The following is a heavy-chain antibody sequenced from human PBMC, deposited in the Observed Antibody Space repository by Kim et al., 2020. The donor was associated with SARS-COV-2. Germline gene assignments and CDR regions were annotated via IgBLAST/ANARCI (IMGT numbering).Heavy chain of an antibody. CDR1: GFTFSSYW. CDR3: ARDPNYYYDSSGYYSQGGYDCGMDV. D-gene: IGHD3-22*01. Sequence: GGSLRLSCAASGFTFSSYWMSWVRQAPGKGLEWVANIKQDGSEKYYVDSVKGRFTISRDNAKNSLYLQMNSLRAEDTAVYYCARDPNYYYDSSGYYSQGGYDCGMDVWGQGTPVTVSS. V-gene: IGHV3-7*01. CDR2: IKQDGSEK. J-gene: IGHJ6*02.